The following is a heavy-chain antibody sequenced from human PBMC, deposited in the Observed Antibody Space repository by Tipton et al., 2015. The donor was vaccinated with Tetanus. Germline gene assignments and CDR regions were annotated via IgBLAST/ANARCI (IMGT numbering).Heavy chain of an antibody. V-gene: IGHV4-31*03. CDR1: GDSISSGPYS. CDR3: ARVSRRNCYFDY. Sequence: TLSLTCTVSGDSISSGPYSWSWLRQHPGKGLELIGYIYYSGTSYISPSLTRRVSIAVDTSRNQFSLSLTSVTVADSAVYFCARVSRRNCYFDYWGPGAQVTVSS. CDR2: IYYSGTS. D-gene: IGHD1-1*01. J-gene: IGHJ4*02.